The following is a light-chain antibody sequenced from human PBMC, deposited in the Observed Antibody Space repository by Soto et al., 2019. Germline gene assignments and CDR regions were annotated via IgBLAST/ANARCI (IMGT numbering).Light chain of an antibody. J-gene: IGKJ1*01. CDR3: QQYGSSGT. Sequence: EIVLTQSPATLSLSPGERATLSCRASQSVSSYLAWYQQKPGQAPRLLIYGASNRATGIPDRFNGSGSGTDFTLTISRLEPEDFAVYYCQQYGSSGTFGQGTKVDIK. CDR2: GAS. CDR1: QSVSSY. V-gene: IGKV3-20*01.